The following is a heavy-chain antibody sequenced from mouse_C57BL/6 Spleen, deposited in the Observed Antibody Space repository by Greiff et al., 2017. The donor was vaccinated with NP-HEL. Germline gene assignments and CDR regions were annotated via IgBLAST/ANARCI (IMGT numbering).Heavy chain of an antibody. V-gene: IGHV14-4*01. Sequence: VHVKQSGAELVRPGASVKLSCTASGFNIKDDYMHWVKQRPEQGLEWIGWIDPENGDTEYASKFQGKATITADTSSNTAYLQLSSLTSEDTAVYYCTTGDYEAYWGQGTLVTVSA. D-gene: IGHD2-4*01. CDR1: GFNIKDDY. CDR3: TTGDYEAY. J-gene: IGHJ3*01. CDR2: IDPENGDT.